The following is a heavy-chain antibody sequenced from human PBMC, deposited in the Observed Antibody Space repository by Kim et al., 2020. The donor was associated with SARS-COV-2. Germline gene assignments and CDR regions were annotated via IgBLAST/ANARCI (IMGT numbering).Heavy chain of an antibody. CDR2: ISSSSNTI. V-gene: IGHV3-48*02. CDR3: GRDRSRCWYGVNDY. J-gene: IGHJ4*02. D-gene: IGHD6-13*01. CDR1: GFAFSSYN. Sequence: GGSLRLSCAASGFAFSSYNMNWVRQAPGRGLEWVSYISSSSNTIYYADSVQGRFTISRDNAKNSLYLQMNSLRDEDTAVYYCGRDRSRCWYGVNDYWGQG.